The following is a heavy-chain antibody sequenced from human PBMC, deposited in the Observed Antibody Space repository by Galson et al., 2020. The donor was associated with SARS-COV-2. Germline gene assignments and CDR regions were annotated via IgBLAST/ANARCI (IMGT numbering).Heavy chain of an antibody. D-gene: IGHD2-15*01. CDR3: VRDKLGGKLELDS. CDR1: GFTFSSYA. CDR2: ISYDGSNK. V-gene: IGHV3-30*04. J-gene: IGHJ4*02. Sequence: GGSLRLSCAASGFTFSSYAMHWVRQAPGKGLEWVAVISYDGSNKYYADSVKGRFTISRDNSKNTLYLQMNDPRPEDTALDYCVRDKLGGKLELDSWGQGTLVTVSS.